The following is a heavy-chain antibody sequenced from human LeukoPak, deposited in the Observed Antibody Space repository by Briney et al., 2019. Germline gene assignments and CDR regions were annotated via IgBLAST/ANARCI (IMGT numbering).Heavy chain of an antibody. D-gene: IGHD3-10*01. J-gene: IGHJ4*02. CDR3: ARLWGGGY. CDR2: IYGDGSNT. CDR1: GFTFSSYW. V-gene: IGHV3-74*01. Sequence: PGGSLRLSCAASGFTFSSYWMHWVRQAPGKGLVWVSRIYGDGSNTAYADSVKGRFTIYRDNARNTLYLQMNSLRAEDTAVYYCARLWGGGYWGQGALVTVS.